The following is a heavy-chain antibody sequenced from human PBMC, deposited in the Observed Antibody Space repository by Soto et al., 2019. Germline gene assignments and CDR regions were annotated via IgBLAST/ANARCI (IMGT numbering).Heavy chain of an antibody. Sequence: EVQLLESGGGLVQPGGCLRLSCAASGFTFSSYAMSWVRQAPGKGLEWVSAISGSGGSTYYADSVKGRFTISRDNSKNTLYLQLNSLRAEDTAVYYCAKAISDQLLCSFDFWGQGTLVTVSS. D-gene: IGHD2-2*01. CDR3: AKAISDQLLCSFDF. V-gene: IGHV3-23*01. CDR2: ISGSGGST. CDR1: GFTFSSYA. J-gene: IGHJ4*02.